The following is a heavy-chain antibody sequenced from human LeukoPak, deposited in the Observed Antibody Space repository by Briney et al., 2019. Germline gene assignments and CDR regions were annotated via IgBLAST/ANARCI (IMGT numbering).Heavy chain of an antibody. J-gene: IGHJ4*02. Sequence: ASVKVSCKASGYTFTSYAMHWVRQAPGQRLEWMGWINAGNGNTKYSQKFQGRVTITRDTSASTAYMELSSLRSDDTAVYYCRAFLWFGESIDYWGQGTLVTVSS. CDR1: GYTFTSYA. V-gene: IGHV1-3*01. CDR3: RAFLWFGESIDY. CDR2: INAGNGNT. D-gene: IGHD3-10*01.